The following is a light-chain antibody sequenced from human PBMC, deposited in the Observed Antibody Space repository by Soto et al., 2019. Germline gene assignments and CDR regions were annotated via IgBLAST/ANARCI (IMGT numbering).Light chain of an antibody. CDR3: SSYRSSTLFV. J-gene: IGLJ1*01. CDR1: SSDVGAYNY. CDR2: DVT. Sequence: QSAPTQPASVSGSPGQSIAISCTGISSDVGAYNYVSWYQQHPGKAPKLMVYDVTYRPSGVSNRFSGSKSGNTASLTISGLQSEDEADYYCSSYRSSTLFVFGTGTKVTVL. V-gene: IGLV2-14*03.